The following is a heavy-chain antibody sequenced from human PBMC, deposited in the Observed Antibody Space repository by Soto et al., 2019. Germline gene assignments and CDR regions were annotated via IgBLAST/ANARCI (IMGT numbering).Heavy chain of an antibody. V-gene: IGHV3-23*01. J-gene: IGHJ4*02. CDR1: GFTFGIYA. Sequence: EVQLLDSGGGLVQPGGSLRLSCVASGFTFGIYAMTWVRQAPGKGLEWVSKISGSGRSTYYADSVKGRFTISRDNSKNSLYLQMNTLRAEETAICYCVKDHPSPVWVTAYFDYWGQGTLVTVSS. CDR2: ISGSGRST. CDR3: VKDHPSPVWVTAYFDY. D-gene: IGHD2-21*02.